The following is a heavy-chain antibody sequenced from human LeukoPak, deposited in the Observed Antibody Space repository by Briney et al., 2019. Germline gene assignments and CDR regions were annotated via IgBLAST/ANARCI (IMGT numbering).Heavy chain of an antibody. Sequence: PGGSLRLSCAASGFTFSYYGMHWVRQAPGKGLEGVAFIRYEGNENFYADSVKGRFTISRDNSKNTLYLEMHSLRREDTAVYYCAKDLMRDRWFGESWGQGTLVIVSS. D-gene: IGHD3-10*01. CDR3: AKDLMRDRWFGES. CDR1: GFTFSYYG. V-gene: IGHV3-30*02. J-gene: IGHJ5*02. CDR2: IRYEGNEN.